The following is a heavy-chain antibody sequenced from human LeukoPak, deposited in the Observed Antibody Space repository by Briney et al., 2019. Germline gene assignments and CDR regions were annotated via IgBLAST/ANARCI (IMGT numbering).Heavy chain of an antibody. Sequence: GGSLRLSCAASGFTVSSNYMSWVRRAPGKGLEWVSVIYSGGSTYYADSVKGRFTISRDNSKKTLYLQMNSLRAEDTAVYYCARDLTAYFDYWGQGTLVTVSS. CDR1: GFTVSSNY. J-gene: IGHJ4*02. CDR3: ARDLTAYFDY. D-gene: IGHD3-16*01. V-gene: IGHV3-66*01. CDR2: IYSGGST.